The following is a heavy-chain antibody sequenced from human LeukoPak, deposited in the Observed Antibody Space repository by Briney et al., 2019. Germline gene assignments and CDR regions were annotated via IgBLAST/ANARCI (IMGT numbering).Heavy chain of an antibody. Sequence: GGSLRLSCAASGFTFSSYAMNWVRQAPGKGLEWVSVVSVSGDNTYYADSVKGRFTISRDNSKNTLYLQLNSLSAEDTAVYYCAKAGGYSYGNYFDYWGQGILVTVSS. V-gene: IGHV3-23*01. CDR1: GFTFSSYA. CDR2: VSVSGDNT. J-gene: IGHJ4*02. CDR3: AKAGGYSYGNYFDY. D-gene: IGHD5-18*01.